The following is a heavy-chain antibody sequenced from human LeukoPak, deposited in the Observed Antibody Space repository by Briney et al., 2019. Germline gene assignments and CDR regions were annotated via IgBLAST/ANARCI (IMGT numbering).Heavy chain of an antibody. J-gene: IGHJ4*02. D-gene: IGHD3-22*01. V-gene: IGHV1-24*01. Sequence: ASVKVSCKVSGHTLSDLSMQWVRQAPGKGLEWMGGFNPEDAETIYAQKFQGRVTMTEDTSTGTVYMELNSLISDDTAVYYCATPVPHDTSGYYYRFDYWGQGTLVTVSS. CDR3: ATPVPHDTSGYYYRFDY. CDR2: FNPEDAET. CDR1: GHTLSDLS.